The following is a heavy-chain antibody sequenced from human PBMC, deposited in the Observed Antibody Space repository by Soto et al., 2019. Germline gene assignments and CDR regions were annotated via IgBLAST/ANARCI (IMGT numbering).Heavy chain of an antibody. Sequence: QVHLQESGPGLVKPSQTLSLTCTVSGDSISSGNYYWSWIRQLPGKGLEWIGYIYHSGNTYFNPSLESRVTISVDTAKNQFSLKLTSVTAADTAVYYCSSDRITTTWAGHDCWGQGTLVTVSS. V-gene: IGHV4-31*03. J-gene: IGHJ4*02. D-gene: IGHD1-20*01. CDR1: GDSISSGNYY. CDR3: SSDRITTTWAGHDC. CDR2: IYHSGNT.